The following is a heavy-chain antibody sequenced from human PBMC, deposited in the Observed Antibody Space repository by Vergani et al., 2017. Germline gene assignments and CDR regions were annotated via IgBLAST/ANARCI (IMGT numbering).Heavy chain of an antibody. V-gene: IGHV1-46*03. J-gene: IGHJ4*02. CDR3: AREPPLTGFFDY. Sequence: QVQLVQSGAEVKKPGASVKVSCKASGYTFSDHHLHWVRQAPGQGLEWVGVISPDGFSTFYAQKFQGRVTITRDTSTSTVYVEVTSLRSDDTAVYYCAREPPLTGFFDYWGQGTLVTVSS. D-gene: IGHD3-9*01. CDR2: ISPDGFST. CDR1: GYTFSDHH.